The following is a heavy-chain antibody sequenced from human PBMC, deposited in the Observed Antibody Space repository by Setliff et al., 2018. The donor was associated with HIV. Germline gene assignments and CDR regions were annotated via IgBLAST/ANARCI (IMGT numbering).Heavy chain of an antibody. CDR1: GFTFNSYA. J-gene: IGHJ4*02. CDR3: AKGRHLLYYFDY. D-gene: IGHD1-26*01. Sequence: PGESLKISCAASGFTFNSYAMSWVRQAPGKGLEWVSAISGSGGSTYYADSVKGRFTISRDNSKNTLDLQMNSLRAEDTAVYYCAKGRHLLYYFDYWGQGALVTAPQ. V-gene: IGHV3-23*01. CDR2: ISGSGGST.